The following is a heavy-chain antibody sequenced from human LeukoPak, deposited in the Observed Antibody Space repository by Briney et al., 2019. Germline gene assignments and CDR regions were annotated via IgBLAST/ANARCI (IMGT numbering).Heavy chain of an antibody. D-gene: IGHD3-22*01. Sequence: GGSLRLSCAASGFSFSSYGMHWVRQPPGKGLEWVAVIWHDGSNKYYADSVKGRFTISRDNSKNTLYLQMNSLRAEDTAVYYCARGVWYDSSGYLDYWGQGTLVTVSS. CDR1: GFSFSSYG. V-gene: IGHV3-33*01. J-gene: IGHJ4*02. CDR3: ARGVWYDSSGYLDY. CDR2: IWHDGSNK.